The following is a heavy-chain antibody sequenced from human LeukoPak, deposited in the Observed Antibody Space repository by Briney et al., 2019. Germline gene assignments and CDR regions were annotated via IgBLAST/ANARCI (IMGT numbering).Heavy chain of an antibody. CDR1: GGPISSSSYY. CDR3: ARLEAYSSGWYVHDAFDI. J-gene: IGHJ3*02. Sequence: SETLSLTCTVSGGPISSSSYYWGWIRQPPGKGLEWIGSIYYSGSTYYNPSLKGRVTISVDTSKNQSSLKLSSVTAADTAVYYCARLEAYSSGWYVHDAFDIWGQGTMVTVSS. CDR2: IYYSGST. D-gene: IGHD6-19*01. V-gene: IGHV4-39*01.